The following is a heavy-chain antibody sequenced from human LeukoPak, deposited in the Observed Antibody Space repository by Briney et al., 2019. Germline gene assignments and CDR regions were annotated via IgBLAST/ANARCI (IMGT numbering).Heavy chain of an antibody. V-gene: IGHV4-59*08. CDR3: ARGSRLYYYDSSGYYFDY. Sequence: SETLSLTCTVSGGSISSYYWSWIRQPPGKGLEWIGYIYYSGSTNYNPSLKSRVTISVDTSKNQFSLKLSSVTAADTAVYYCARGSRLYYYDSSGYYFDYWGQGTLVTVSS. CDR1: GGSISSYY. D-gene: IGHD3-22*01. J-gene: IGHJ4*02. CDR2: IYYSGST.